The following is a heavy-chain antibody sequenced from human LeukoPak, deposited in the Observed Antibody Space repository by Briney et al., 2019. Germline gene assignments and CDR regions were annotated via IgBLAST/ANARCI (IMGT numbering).Heavy chain of an antibody. CDR2: ISSDGSSK. CDR3: DPHDSSSHF. J-gene: IGHJ4*02. Sequence: GRSLRLSCAASGFTFSSYGMHWVRQAPGKGLEWVAFISSDGSSKYSADSVKGRFTISRDNSKNTLYLQMNSLRAEDTAVYYCDPHDSSSHFWGQGTPVTVSS. D-gene: IGHD6-6*01. V-gene: IGHV3-30*03. CDR1: GFTFSSYG.